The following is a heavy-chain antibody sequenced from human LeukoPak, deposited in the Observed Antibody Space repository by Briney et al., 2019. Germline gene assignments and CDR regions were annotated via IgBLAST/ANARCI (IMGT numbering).Heavy chain of an antibody. D-gene: IGHD3-16*01. CDR1: GGSFSGYY. V-gene: IGHV4-34*01. CDR3: ARPFHEGGFYGMDV. J-gene: IGHJ6*02. CDR2: INHSGST. Sequence: SETLSLTCAVYGGSFSGYYWSWIRQPPGKGLEWIGEINHSGSTNYNPSLKRRVTISVDTSKNQFSLKLSSVTAADTAVYYCARPFHEGGFYGMDVWGQGTTVTVSS.